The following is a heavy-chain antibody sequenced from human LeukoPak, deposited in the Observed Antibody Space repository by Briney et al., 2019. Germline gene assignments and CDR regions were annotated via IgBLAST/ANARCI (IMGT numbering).Heavy chain of an antibody. Sequence: GGSLRLSCAASGFTFSNAWMSWVRQAPGKGLEWVGRIKSKTDGGTTDYAAPVKGRFTISRDDPKNTLYLQMNSLKTEDTAVYYCTTEQVITGSLDYWGQGTLVTVSS. CDR1: GFTFSNAW. D-gene: IGHD1-20*01. CDR3: TTEQVITGSLDY. CDR2: IKSKTDGGTT. V-gene: IGHV3-15*01. J-gene: IGHJ4*02.